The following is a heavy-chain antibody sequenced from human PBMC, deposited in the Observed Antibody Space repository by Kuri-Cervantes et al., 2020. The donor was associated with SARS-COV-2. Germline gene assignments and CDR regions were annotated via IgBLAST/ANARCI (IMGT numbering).Heavy chain of an antibody. V-gene: IGHV4-59*11. Sequence: ESLKISCTVSGGSISSHYWSWIRQPPGKGLEWIRYIYYSGSTDYNPSLKSRVTISVDTSKNQFSLKLSSVTAADTAVYYCARDLRNTVVTPNYYYYYYMDVWGKGTTVTVSS. CDR2: IYYSGST. D-gene: IGHD4-23*01. J-gene: IGHJ6*03. CDR3: ARDLRNTVVTPNYYYYYYMDV. CDR1: GGSISSHY.